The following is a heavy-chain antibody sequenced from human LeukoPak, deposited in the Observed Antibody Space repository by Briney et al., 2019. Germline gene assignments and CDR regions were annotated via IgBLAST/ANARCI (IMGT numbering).Heavy chain of an antibody. D-gene: IGHD6-13*01. J-gene: IGHJ4*02. Sequence: PGGSLRLSCAASGFTFSNYNMNWVRQAPGKGLEWVSSCSSSSSYIYHADSVKGRFTISRDNAKNSLYLQMNSLRAEDTAVYYCATGSSWYFEYWGQGTLVTVSS. V-gene: IGHV3-21*01. CDR3: ATGSSWYFEY. CDR2: CSSSSSYI. CDR1: GFTFSNYN.